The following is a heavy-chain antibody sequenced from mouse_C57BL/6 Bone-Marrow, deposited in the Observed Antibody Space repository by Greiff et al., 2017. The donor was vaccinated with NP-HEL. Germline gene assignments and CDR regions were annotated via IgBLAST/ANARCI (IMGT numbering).Heavy chain of an antibody. CDR1: GYTFTDYY. D-gene: IGHD1-1*01. CDR3: ARGTTVVFDY. CDR2: INPNNGGT. Sequence: VQLQQSGPELVKPGASVKISCKASGYTFTDYYMNWVKQSHGKSLEWIGDINPNNGGTSYNQKFKGKATLTVDKSSSTAYMELRSLTSEDAAVYYCARGTTVVFDYWGQGTTLTVSS. J-gene: IGHJ2*01. V-gene: IGHV1-26*01.